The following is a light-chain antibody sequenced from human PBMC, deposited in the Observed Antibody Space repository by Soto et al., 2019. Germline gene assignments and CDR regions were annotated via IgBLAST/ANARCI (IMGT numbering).Light chain of an antibody. J-gene: IGLJ3*02. CDR3: SSFASSNTWV. CDR2: EVT. CDR1: SSDVGAYNY. V-gene: IGLV2-8*01. Sequence: QSAPTQPPSASGSPGQSVPISCTGTSSDVGAYNYVSWYQQHAGKAPKLVIYEVTKRPSGVPDRFSGSKSANTASLTVSGLQAEDEADYYCSSFASSNTWVFGGGTKVTVL.